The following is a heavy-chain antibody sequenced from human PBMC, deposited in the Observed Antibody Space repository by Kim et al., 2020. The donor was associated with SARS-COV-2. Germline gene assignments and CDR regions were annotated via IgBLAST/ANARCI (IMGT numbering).Heavy chain of an antibody. CDR2: ISSSSSTI. Sequence: GGSLRLSCAASGFTFSSYSMNWVRQAPGKGLEWVSYISSSSSTIYYADSVKGRFTISRDNAKNSLYLQMNSLRDEDTAVYYCARTGWAYYYDSSGFKGYYFDYWGQGTLVTVSS. J-gene: IGHJ4*02. CDR1: GFTFSSYS. CDR3: ARTGWAYYYDSSGFKGYYFDY. V-gene: IGHV3-48*02. D-gene: IGHD3-22*01.